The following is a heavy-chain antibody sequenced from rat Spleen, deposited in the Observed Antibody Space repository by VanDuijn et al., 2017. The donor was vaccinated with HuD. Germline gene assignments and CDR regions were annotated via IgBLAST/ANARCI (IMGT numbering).Heavy chain of an antibody. Sequence: EVQLVESGGGLVQPGGSLKLACTASGFNYSNYIMVWVRQAPTKGLEWVASINAGGTNTYYRDTVKGRFTISRDNTRDTLYLQMDRQRSEDTATYYCSKKAGTGDFDYWGQGVMVTVSS. D-gene: IGHD4-2*01. J-gene: IGHJ2*01. V-gene: IGHV5S13*01. CDR1: GFNYSNYI. CDR2: INAGGTNT. CDR3: SKKAGTGDFDY.